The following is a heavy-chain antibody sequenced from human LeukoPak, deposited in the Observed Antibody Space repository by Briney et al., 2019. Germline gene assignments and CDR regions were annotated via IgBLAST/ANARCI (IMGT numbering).Heavy chain of an antibody. CDR2: IYYSGST. V-gene: IGHV4-39*07. CDR3: ASETLDYGDSAFGY. J-gene: IGHJ4*02. CDR1: GGSISSSSYY. Sequence: PSETLSLTCTVSGGSISSSSYYWGWIRQPPGTGLEWIGSIYYSGSTYYNPSLKSRVTISVDTSKNQFSLKLSSVTAADTAVYYCASETLDYGDSAFGYWGQGTLVTVSS. D-gene: IGHD4-17*01.